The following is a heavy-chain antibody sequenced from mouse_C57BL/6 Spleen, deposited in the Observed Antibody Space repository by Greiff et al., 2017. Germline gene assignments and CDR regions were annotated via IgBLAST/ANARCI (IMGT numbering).Heavy chain of an antibody. D-gene: IGHD4-1*01. CDR1: GYAFTNYL. CDR3: ARWDIDYFDY. CDR2: INPGSGGT. Sequence: QVQLQQSGAELVRPGTSVKVSCKASGYAFTNYLIEWVKQRPGQGLEWIGVINPGSGGTNYNEKFKGKATLTADKSSSTSYMQLSSLTSEDSAVYFCARWDIDYFDYWGQGTTLTVSS. V-gene: IGHV1-54*01. J-gene: IGHJ2*01.